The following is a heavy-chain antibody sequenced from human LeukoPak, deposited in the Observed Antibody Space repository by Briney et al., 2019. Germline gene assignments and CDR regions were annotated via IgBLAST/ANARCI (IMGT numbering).Heavy chain of an antibody. Sequence: GGSLRLSCAASGFTFSSYAMHWVRQAPGKGLEYVSGISSNGGSTYYANSVKGRFTISRDNAKNSLYLQMNSLRAEDTAVYYCARDPGRGFDYWGQGTLVTVSS. CDR3: ARDPGRGFDY. J-gene: IGHJ4*02. V-gene: IGHV3-64*01. CDR2: ISSNGGST. D-gene: IGHD3-10*01. CDR1: GFTFSSYA.